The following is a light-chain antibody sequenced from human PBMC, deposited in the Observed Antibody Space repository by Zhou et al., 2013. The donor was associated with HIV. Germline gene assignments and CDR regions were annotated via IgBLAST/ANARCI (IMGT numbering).Light chain of an antibody. CDR2: GTS. V-gene: IGKV3-20*01. CDR1: LNISNGH. CDR3: QQYGRSPPFT. J-gene: IGKJ2*01. Sequence: DIVLTQSPGTLSLFPGERATLSCKSSLNISNGHLAWYQQKHGLAPRLLIYGTSRRATDTPDRFSGSGSGTDFTLTISGLEPEDFAVYFCQQYGRSPPFTFGQGT.